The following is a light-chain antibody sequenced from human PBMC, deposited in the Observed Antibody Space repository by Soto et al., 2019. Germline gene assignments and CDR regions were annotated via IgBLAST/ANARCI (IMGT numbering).Light chain of an antibody. J-gene: IGKJ2*01. V-gene: IGKV3-15*01. CDR3: QQYHNWPPQYT. CDR2: GAS. Sequence: EIVMTQSPATLSVSPGERATLSCRASQTVSSNLAWYQQKPGQAPRLLIHGASTRATGVPARFSGSGSGTEFTHTISSLQSEDFAVYYCQQYHNWPPQYTFGLGTKLQIK. CDR1: QTVSSN.